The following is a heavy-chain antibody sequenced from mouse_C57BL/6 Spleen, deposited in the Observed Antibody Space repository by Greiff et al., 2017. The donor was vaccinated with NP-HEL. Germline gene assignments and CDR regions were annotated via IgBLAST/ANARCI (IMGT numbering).Heavy chain of an antibody. J-gene: IGHJ4*01. D-gene: IGHD2-5*01. CDR1: GYAFSSYW. CDR3: AREGYSNYVRYAMDY. CDR2: IYPGDGDT. V-gene: IGHV1-80*01. Sequence: LVESGAELVKPGASVKISCKASGYAFSSYWMNWVKQRPGKGLEWIGQIYPGDGDTNYNGKFKGKATLTADKSSSTAYMQLSSLTSEDSAVYFCAREGYSNYVRYAMDYWGQGTSVTVSS.